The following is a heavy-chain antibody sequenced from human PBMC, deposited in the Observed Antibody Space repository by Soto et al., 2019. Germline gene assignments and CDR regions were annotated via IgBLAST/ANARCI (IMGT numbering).Heavy chain of an antibody. Sequence: QVQLVQSGAGVKKPGASVKVSCNASRYAFTSYAMHWVRQGPGQRLEWMGWINAGNGNTKYSQKFQGRVTITRDTSASTAYMELSSLRSEDTAVYYCARGPGGPDGPGDYWGQGTLVTVSS. D-gene: IGHD2-15*01. CDR3: ARGPGGPDGPGDY. CDR2: INAGNGNT. V-gene: IGHV1-3*01. CDR1: RYAFTSYA. J-gene: IGHJ4*02.